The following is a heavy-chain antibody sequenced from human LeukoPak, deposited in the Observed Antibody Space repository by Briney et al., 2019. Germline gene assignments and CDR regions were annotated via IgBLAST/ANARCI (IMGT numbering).Heavy chain of an antibody. CDR2: INHSGTT. CDR1: GGSFNNYY. D-gene: IGHD6-13*01. CDR3: ARRHAGYSSSPRDY. J-gene: IGHJ4*02. V-gene: IGHV4-34*01. Sequence: SETLSLTCVVYGGSFNNYYWSWIRQPPGKGLEWIAEINHSGTTNYNPSLKSRVTISVDTSKNQFSLKLSSVTAADTAVYYCARRHAGYSSSPRDYWGQGTLVTVSS.